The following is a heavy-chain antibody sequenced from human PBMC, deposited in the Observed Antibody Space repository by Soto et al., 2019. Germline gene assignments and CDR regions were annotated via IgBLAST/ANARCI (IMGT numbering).Heavy chain of an antibody. Sequence: EVQLVESGGGLVQPGGSLRLSCAASGFTVSSNYMSWVRQAPGKGLEWVSVIYSGGSTYYADSVKGRFTISRDKSKSTLYLQMNSLRAEDTAVYYYARNSRFDTPMVYWGQGTLVTVSP. CDR1: GFTVSSNY. J-gene: IGHJ4*02. CDR3: ARNSRFDTPMVY. CDR2: IYSGGST. V-gene: IGHV3-66*01. D-gene: IGHD5-18*01.